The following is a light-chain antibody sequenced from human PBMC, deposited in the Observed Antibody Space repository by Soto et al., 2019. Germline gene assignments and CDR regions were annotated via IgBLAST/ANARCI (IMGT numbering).Light chain of an antibody. CDR3: QQYGGSPRT. J-gene: IGKJ1*01. CDR2: GAS. CDR1: QSVSRN. Sequence: EIMMKHSPATLSVSPGERATLSCRASQSVSRNLAWYQQKPGQAPRLLIFGASNRATGIPDRFSGGGSGTDFTLTISRLEPEDFAVYHCQQYGGSPRTFGQGTKVDIK. V-gene: IGKV3-20*01.